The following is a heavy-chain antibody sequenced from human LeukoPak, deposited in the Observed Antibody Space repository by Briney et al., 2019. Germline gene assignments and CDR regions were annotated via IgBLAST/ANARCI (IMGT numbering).Heavy chain of an antibody. CDR3: ARDHRPEIQYYYMDV. CDR2: LLYDGITK. Sequence: GGSLRLSCAASGFSLSNYGMHWVRQAPGKGLEWVAALLYDGITKHYADSVRGRFTISRDISKNTFYVQMNSLTAEDTAVYYCARDHRPEIQYYYMDVWGKGTTVAVSS. V-gene: IGHV3-33*01. CDR1: GFSLSNYG. D-gene: IGHD1-14*01. J-gene: IGHJ6*03.